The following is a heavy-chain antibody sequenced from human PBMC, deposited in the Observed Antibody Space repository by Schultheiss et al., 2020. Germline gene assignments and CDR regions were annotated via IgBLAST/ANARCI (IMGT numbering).Heavy chain of an antibody. V-gene: IGHV1-69*05. CDR3: ARAGYDSSGYHDY. D-gene: IGHD3-22*01. J-gene: IGHJ4*02. CDR1: GGTFSSYA. CDR2: IIPIFGTA. Sequence: SVKVSCKASGGTFSSYAISWVRQAPGQGLEWMGGIIPIFGTANYAQKFQGRVTMTTDTSTSTVYMELSSLRSEDTAVYYCARAGYDSSGYHDYWGQGTLVTVSS.